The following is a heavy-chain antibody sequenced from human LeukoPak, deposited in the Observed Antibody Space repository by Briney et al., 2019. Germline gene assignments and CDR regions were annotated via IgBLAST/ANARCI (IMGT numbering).Heavy chain of an antibody. CDR2: IKQDGSEK. CDR3: ARDSPFYYDSSGYFDY. Sequence: GGSLRLSCAASGFTFSDYYMSWVRQAPGKGLEWVANIKQDGSEKYYVDSVKGRFTISRDNAKNSLYLQMNSLRAEDTAVYYCARDSPFYYDSSGYFDYWGQGTLVTVSS. V-gene: IGHV3-7*01. CDR1: GFTFSDYY. D-gene: IGHD3-22*01. J-gene: IGHJ4*02.